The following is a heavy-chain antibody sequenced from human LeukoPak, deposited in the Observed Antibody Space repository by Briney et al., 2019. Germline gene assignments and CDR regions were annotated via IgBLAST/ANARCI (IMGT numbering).Heavy chain of an antibody. J-gene: IGHJ4*02. V-gene: IGHV4-31*03. Sequence: SQTLSLTCTVSSGSISSGGYYWSWIRQHPGKGLEWIGYIYYSGSTYYNPSLKSRVTISVDTSKNQFSLKLSSVTAADTAVYYCARTRRPVAVAGPYYFDYWGQGTLVTVSS. CDR2: IYYSGST. D-gene: IGHD6-19*01. CDR1: SGSISSGGYY. CDR3: ARTRRPVAVAGPYYFDY.